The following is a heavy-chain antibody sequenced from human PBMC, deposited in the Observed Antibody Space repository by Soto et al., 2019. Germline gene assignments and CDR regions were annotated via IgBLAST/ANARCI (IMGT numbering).Heavy chain of an antibody. V-gene: IGHV5-51*01. D-gene: IGHD3-22*01. J-gene: IGHJ6*02. CDR3: ARRRYYYDSSGYHYGMDV. Sequence: PGESLKISCKGSGYSFTSYWIGWVRQMPGKGLEWMGIIYPGDSDTRYSPSFQGRVTISADKSISTAYLQWSSLKASDTAMYYCARRRYYYDSSGYHYGMDVWGQGTTVTVSS. CDR2: IYPGDSDT. CDR1: GYSFTSYW.